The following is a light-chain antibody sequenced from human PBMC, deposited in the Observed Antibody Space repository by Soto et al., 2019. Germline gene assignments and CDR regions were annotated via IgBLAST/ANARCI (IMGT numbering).Light chain of an antibody. CDR2: GAS. V-gene: IGKV1-39*01. J-gene: IGKJ1*01. CDR3: PQNYNTPCT. Sequence: DIQMTQSPSSLSASVGDRVTITCRASQSISNYLNWYQQKPGKAPKVLIYGASSLQSGVPSRFSGSGSGTDFTLTISSLQPEDFATYYCPQNYNTPCTVGQGTKVEIK. CDR1: QSISNY.